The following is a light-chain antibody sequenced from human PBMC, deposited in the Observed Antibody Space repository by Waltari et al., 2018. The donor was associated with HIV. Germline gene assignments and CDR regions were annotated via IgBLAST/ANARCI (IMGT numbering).Light chain of an antibody. J-gene: IGLJ3*02. CDR1: NIGGNS. CDR3: QVWDSSSNHVV. V-gene: IGLV3-21*04. CDR2: YDN. Sequence: SYVLTQPPSVSVAPGKTARITCEGDNIGGNSVHWYQQKAGHAPVLVIYYDNGRPSGIPEGFSGFNSGNTATLTISGVEAGDEADYYCQVWDSSSNHVVFGGGTKLTAL.